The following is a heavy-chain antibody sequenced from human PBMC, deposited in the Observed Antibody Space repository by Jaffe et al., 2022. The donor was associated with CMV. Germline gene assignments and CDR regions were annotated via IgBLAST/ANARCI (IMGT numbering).Heavy chain of an antibody. Sequence: EVQLVESGGGLVQPGGSLRLSCAASGFTFSSYWMSWVRQAPGKGLEWVANIKQDGSEKYYVDSVKGRFTISRDNAKNSLYLQMNSLRAEDTAVYYCARVTDCSGGSCYAFDYWGQGTLVTVSS. CDR1: GFTFSSYW. D-gene: IGHD2-15*01. CDR2: IKQDGSEK. V-gene: IGHV3-7*01. J-gene: IGHJ4*02. CDR3: ARVTDCSGGSCYAFDY.